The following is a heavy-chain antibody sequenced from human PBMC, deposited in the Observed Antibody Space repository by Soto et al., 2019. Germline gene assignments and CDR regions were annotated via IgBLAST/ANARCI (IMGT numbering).Heavy chain of an antibody. CDR2: IDWDDDK. J-gene: IGHJ4*02. D-gene: IGHD6-13*01. Sequence: SGPTLVNPTQTLTLTCTFSGFSPSTSGMCVSWIRQPPGKALEWLALIDWDDDKYYSTSLKTRLTISKDTSKNQVVLTMTNMDPVDTATYYCARISRAAAGTYYFDYWGQGTLVTVSS. CDR1: GFSPSTSGMC. CDR3: ARISRAAAGTYYFDY. V-gene: IGHV2-70*01.